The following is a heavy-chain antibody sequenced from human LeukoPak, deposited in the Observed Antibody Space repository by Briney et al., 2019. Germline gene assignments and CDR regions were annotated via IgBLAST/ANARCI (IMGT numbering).Heavy chain of an antibody. D-gene: IGHD5-12*01. J-gene: IGHJ4*02. CDR2: IYYSGST. CDR1: GGSISSGGYY. V-gene: IGHV4-30-4*01. Sequence: PSETLSLTCTVSGGSISSGGYYWSWIRQPPGKGLEWIGYIYYSGSTYYNPSLKSRVTISVDTSKNQFSLKLSSVTAADTAVYYCARAVDIAVFDYWGQGTLVTVSS. CDR3: ARAVDIAVFDY.